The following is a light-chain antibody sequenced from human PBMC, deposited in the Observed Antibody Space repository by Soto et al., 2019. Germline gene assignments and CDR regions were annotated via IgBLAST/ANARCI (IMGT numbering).Light chain of an antibody. Sequence: DLQMTQSPSTLSASVGDRVTITCRASQSISSWLAWYQQKPGKAPKLLIYDASSLESGVPSRFSGSGSGTEFSLTISSLQPDDFATYYCQQYNSYLTFGVGTKVEIK. J-gene: IGKJ4*01. CDR1: QSISSW. CDR2: DAS. CDR3: QQYNSYLT. V-gene: IGKV1-5*01.